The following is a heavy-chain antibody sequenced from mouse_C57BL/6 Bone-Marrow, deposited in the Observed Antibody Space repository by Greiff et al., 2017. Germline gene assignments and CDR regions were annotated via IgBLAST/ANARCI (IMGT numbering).Heavy chain of an antibody. CDR1: YTFSRRVH. CDR2: GQGLEWIG. J-gene: IGHJ1*03. CDR3: YEDSAVYYGAFGLYGSSPYWYFDV. Sequence: QVQLQQSGPELARPWASVKISCQAFYTFSRRVHFAIRDTNYWMQWVKQRPGQGLEWIGAIYPGNGDTSYNQKFKGKATLTADKSSSTAYMQLSSLTYEDSAVYYGAFGLYGSSPYWYFDVWGTGTTVTVSS. V-gene: IGHV1-87*01. D-gene: IGHD1-1*01.